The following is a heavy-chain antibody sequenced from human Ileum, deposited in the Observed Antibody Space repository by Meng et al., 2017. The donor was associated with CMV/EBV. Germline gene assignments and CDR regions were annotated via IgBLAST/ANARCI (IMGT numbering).Heavy chain of an antibody. CDR1: FTLKDSY. CDR3: ARSLNDIGWQAALDS. J-gene: IGHJ4*02. Sequence: FTLKDSYMSWIRQAPGKGLEWVSSIARSGGTAIWYADSVKGRFTVSRDNAKDSLYLQMNSLRVEDTAVYYCARSLNDIGWQAALDSWGQGTLVTVSS. V-gene: IGHV3-11*01. D-gene: IGHD6-19*01. CDR2: IARSGGTAI.